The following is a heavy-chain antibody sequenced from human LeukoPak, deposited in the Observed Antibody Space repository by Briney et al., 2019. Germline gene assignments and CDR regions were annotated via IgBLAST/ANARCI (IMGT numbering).Heavy chain of an antibody. CDR3: VRGLVALDY. V-gene: IGHV3-33*01. D-gene: IGHD5-12*01. CDR2: IWYDGSNK. Sequence: GGSLRLSCAASGFTFSTYGMHWVRQAPGKGLEWVAVIWYDGSNKYYADSVKGRFTISRDNSKNTLYLQMNSLRAEDTAVYYCVRGLVALDYWGQGTLVTVSS. J-gene: IGHJ4*02. CDR1: GFTFSTYG.